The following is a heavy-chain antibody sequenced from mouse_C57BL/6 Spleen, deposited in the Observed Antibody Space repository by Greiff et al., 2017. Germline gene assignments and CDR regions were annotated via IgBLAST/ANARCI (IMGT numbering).Heavy chain of an antibody. J-gene: IGHJ4*01. Sequence: EVKLVESGGGLVKPGGSLKLSCAASGFTFSDYGMHWVRQAPEKGLEWVAYISSGSSTIYYADTVKGRFTISRDNAKNTLFLQMTSLRSEDTAMYYCAREEVYAMDYWGQGTSVTVSS. CDR1: GFTFSDYG. CDR2: ISSGSSTI. CDR3: AREEVYAMDY. V-gene: IGHV5-17*01.